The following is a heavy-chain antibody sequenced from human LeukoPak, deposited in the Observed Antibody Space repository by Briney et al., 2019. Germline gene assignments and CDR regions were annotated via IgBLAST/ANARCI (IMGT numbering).Heavy chain of an antibody. V-gene: IGHV1-18*01. J-gene: IGHJ5*02. D-gene: IGHD3-22*01. CDR2: ISAYNGNT. Sequence: GASVKVSCKASGYPSSDYGFTWVRQAPGQGLEWMGWISAYNGNTDYAQKFQDRVTFTIDTSASTAYLDLRSLRSDDTAVYYCATVRRAMSDTWLDRWGQGTLVTVSS. CDR3: ATVRRAMSDTWLDR. CDR1: GYPSSDYG.